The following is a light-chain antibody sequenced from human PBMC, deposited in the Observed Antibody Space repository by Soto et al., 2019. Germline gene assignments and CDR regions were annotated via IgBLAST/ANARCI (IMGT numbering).Light chain of an antibody. V-gene: IGLV2-14*01. CDR3: SSHTGYSTRV. J-gene: IGLJ1*01. Sequence: QSVLTQPASVSGSPGQSIAISCTGTSSNVGGYNYVSWYQQHPGKAPKLMIHEVSNRPSGISDRFSGSKSGNTASLTISGLQADDEADYYCSSHTGYSTRVFGTGTKLTVL. CDR1: SSNVGGYNY. CDR2: EVS.